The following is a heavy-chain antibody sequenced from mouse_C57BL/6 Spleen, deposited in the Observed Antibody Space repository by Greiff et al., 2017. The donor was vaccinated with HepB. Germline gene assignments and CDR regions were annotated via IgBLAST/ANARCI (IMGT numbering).Heavy chain of an antibody. Sequence: QVQLQESGAALLRPGASVPLSCPASGSPFPASYLPFLQQTPVHGLECIGSIDPETGGTAYNQKFKGKAILTADKSSSTAYMELRSLTSEDSAVYYCTRPGSFAYWGQGTLVTVSA. CDR3: TRPGSFAY. CDR2: IDPETGGT. V-gene: IGHV1-15*01. CDR1: GSPFPASY. D-gene: IGHD2-2*01. J-gene: IGHJ3*01.